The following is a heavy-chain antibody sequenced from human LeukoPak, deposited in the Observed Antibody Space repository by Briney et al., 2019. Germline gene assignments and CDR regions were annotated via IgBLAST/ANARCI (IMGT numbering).Heavy chain of an antibody. CDR2: IYYSGST. CDR1: RRSISSSSYY. D-gene: IGHD3-22*01. V-gene: IGHV4-39*01. CDR3: ASEGSYYDSSGLRDY. Sequence: SETLSLTCTTTRRSISSSSYYWGWIRQPPGTGLEWIGSIYYSGSTYYNPSLKSRVTISVDTSKNQFSLKLSSVTAADTAVYYCASEGSYYDSSGLRDYWGQGTLVTVSS. J-gene: IGHJ4*02.